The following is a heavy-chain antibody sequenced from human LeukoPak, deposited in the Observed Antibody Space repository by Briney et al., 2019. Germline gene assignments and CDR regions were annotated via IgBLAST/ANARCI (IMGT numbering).Heavy chain of an antibody. J-gene: IGHJ4*02. CDR3: AKDGTTTITFDY. Sequence: GGSLRPSCAASGFTFSSYAMSWVRQAPGKGLEWVSVISGSGGSTYYRDSVKGRFTISRDNSKNTLYLQMNSLRAEDTAVYYCAKDGTTTITFDYWGQGTLVTVSS. CDR2: ISGSGGST. D-gene: IGHD1-1*01. CDR1: GFTFSSYA. V-gene: IGHV3-23*01.